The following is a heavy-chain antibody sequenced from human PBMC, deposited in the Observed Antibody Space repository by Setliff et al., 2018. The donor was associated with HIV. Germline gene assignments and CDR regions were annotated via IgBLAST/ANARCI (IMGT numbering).Heavy chain of an antibody. Sequence: GGSLRLSCTASGFTFGDYAVSWVRQAPGKGLEWVGFIRSKAYSGTTEYAASVKGRFTISREDSKSIAYLQMNSLRAEDTAVYYCARGGNGDYISVGYHYFMDVWGKGTTVTVSS. V-gene: IGHV3-49*04. J-gene: IGHJ6*03. D-gene: IGHD4-17*01. CDR1: GFTFGDYA. CDR2: IRSKAYSGTT. CDR3: ARGGNGDYISVGYHYFMDV.